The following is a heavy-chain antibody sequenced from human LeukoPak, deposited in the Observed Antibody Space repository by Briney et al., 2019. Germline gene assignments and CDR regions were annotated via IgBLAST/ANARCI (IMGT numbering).Heavy chain of an antibody. CDR1: GGTFSSYS. Sequence: SVTVSCTGSGGTFSSYSISWVRQATGQGLEWMGGIIPAFGTAHYAQKFQRRVTFTTDESTTTAYMELRSLRSEDTAVYYCASEGNYDSSGYSPYNYYYMDVWGKGTAVNVSS. CDR3: ASEGNYDSSGYSPYNYYYMDV. V-gene: IGHV1-69*05. D-gene: IGHD3-22*01. CDR2: IIPAFGTA. J-gene: IGHJ6*03.